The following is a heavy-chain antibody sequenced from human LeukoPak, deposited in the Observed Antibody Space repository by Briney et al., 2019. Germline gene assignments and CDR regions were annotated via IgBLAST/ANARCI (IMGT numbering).Heavy chain of an antibody. D-gene: IGHD6-13*01. CDR1: GGSISSYY. Sequence: SETLSLTCTVSGGSISSYYWSWIRQPPGKGLEWIGYIYYSGGTNYNPSLKSRVTISVDTSKNPFSLKLSSVTAADTAVYYCARTESSSWYSYYYYYYMDVWGKGTTVTVSS. V-gene: IGHV4-59*01. J-gene: IGHJ6*03. CDR3: ARTESSSWYSYYYYYYMDV. CDR2: IYYSGGT.